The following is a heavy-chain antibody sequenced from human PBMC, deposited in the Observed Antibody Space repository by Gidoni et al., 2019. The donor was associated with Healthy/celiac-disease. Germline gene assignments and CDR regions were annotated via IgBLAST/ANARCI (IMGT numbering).Heavy chain of an antibody. CDR2: IYSGGST. V-gene: IGHV3-53*01. D-gene: IGHD3-22*01. CDR1: GFTVSRNY. CDR3: ARTYYYDSSGYPAGFRGAFDI. Sequence: EVHLVASGGGLIQPGGSLSLSCAASGFTVSRNYMSWVRQAPGKGLEWVSVIYSGGSTYYADSVKGRFTISRDNSKNTLYLQMNSLRAEDTAVYYCARTYYYDSSGYPAGFRGAFDIWGQGTMVTVSS. J-gene: IGHJ3*02.